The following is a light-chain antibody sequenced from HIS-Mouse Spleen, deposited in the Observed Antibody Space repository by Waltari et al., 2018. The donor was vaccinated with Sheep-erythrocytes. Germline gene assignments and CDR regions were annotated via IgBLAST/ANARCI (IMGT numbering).Light chain of an antibody. J-gene: IGKJ2*01. Sequence: AIQLTQSPSSLSASVGDRVTITCRASQGISSALAWYQQKPGKAPKLLIYDASSLESGVPSRFSRSGSGTDFTLTISSLQTEDFASYYCQQFNSYPHGYTFGQGTKLEIK. V-gene: IGKV1-13*02. CDR2: DAS. CDR3: QQFNSYPHGYT. CDR1: QGISSA.